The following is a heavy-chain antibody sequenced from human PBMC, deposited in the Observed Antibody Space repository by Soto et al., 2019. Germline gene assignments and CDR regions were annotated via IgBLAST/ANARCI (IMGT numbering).Heavy chain of an antibody. CDR1: GYTFTGYY. D-gene: IGHD5-12*01. CDR3: ARGNSGYDPNNWFDP. Sequence: ASVKVSCKASGYTFTGYYMHWVRQAPGQGLEWMGWINPNSGGTNYAQKFQGWVTMTRDTSISTAYMELRSLRSDDTAVYYCARGNSGYDPNNWFDPWGQGTLVTVSS. CDR2: INPNSGGT. V-gene: IGHV1-2*04. J-gene: IGHJ5*02.